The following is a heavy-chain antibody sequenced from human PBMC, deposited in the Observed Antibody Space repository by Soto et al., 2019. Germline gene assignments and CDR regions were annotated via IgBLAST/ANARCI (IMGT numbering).Heavy chain of an antibody. J-gene: IGHJ4*02. D-gene: IGHD1-26*01. CDR3: GTTFEY. V-gene: IGHV3-74*01. CDR2: INNDGSRT. CDR1: GFTFSNYW. Sequence: VGSLRLSCAASGFTFSNYWMHLVRQGPGEGLLWVSSINNDGSRTWYADSVRGRIAMSRDHARNSVYLPMNSLRAEDTAVYYCGTTFEYWGQGALVTVSS.